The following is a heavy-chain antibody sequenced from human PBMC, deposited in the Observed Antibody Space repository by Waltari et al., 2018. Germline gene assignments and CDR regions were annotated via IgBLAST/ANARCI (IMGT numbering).Heavy chain of an antibody. J-gene: IGHJ3*02. V-gene: IGHV4-59*01. Sequence: QVQLQESGPGLVKPSETLSLTCTVSGGSISSYYWSWIRQPPGKGLGVIVYSYYSGSTNYTPSLKSRVTISVDTSKNQFSLKLSSVTAADTAVYYCARAYDSAYSNYDDAFDIWGQGTMVTVSS. CDR3: ARAYDSAYSNYDDAFDI. D-gene: IGHD4-4*01. CDR1: GGSISSYY. CDR2: SYYSGST.